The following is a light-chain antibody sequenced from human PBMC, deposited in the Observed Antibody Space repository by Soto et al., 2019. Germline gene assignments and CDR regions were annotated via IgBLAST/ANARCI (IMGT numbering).Light chain of an antibody. CDR1: QSISNS. CDR3: QQYNNWPPRT. J-gene: IGKJ2*01. Sequence: EIVMTQSPASLSVSPGETATLSCRASQSISNSLAWYQQKPGQAPSLLIYGAATRAPGIPARFSGSGSGTEFTLTIISLQSEDSALYYCQQYNNWPPRTLGQGTKLEIK. V-gene: IGKV3-15*01. CDR2: GAA.